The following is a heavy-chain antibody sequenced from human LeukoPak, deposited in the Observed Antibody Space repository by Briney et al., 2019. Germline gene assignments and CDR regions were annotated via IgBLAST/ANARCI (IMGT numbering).Heavy chain of an antibody. J-gene: IGHJ4*02. Sequence: AASVKVSCKASGYTFTSYDINWVRQATGQGLEWMGWMNPNSGNTGYAQNFQGRVTITRNTSISTAYMELSSLRSEDTAVYYCAIGDWVPERWDQGTVVTVSS. V-gene: IGHV1-8*01. CDR3: AIGDWVPER. CDR1: GYTFTSYD. D-gene: IGHD2-2*01. CDR2: MNPNSGNT.